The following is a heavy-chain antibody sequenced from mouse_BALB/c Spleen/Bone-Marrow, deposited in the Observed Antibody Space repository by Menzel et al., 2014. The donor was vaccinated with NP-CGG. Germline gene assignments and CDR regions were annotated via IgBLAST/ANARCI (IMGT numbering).Heavy chain of an antibody. Sequence: VQLQQSGAELVRLGASVKLSCTASGFNIKDYYMHWVKQRPEQGLEWIGWIDPENGDTEYAPKFQGKATMTADTSSNTAYLQLSSLTSEDTAVYYCNGNYYAMDNWGQGTSVTVSS. CDR3: NGNYYAMDN. CDR2: IDPENGDT. V-gene: IGHV14-4*02. CDR1: GFNIKDYY. J-gene: IGHJ4*01. D-gene: IGHD2-1*01.